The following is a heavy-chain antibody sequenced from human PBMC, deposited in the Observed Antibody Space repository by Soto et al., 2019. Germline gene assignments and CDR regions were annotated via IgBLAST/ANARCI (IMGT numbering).Heavy chain of an antibody. CDR2: ITATGRGT. J-gene: IGHJ3*02. CDR1: GFTFTTYA. V-gene: IGHV3-23*01. CDR3: AHPRGYGVFDAYDI. D-gene: IGHD4-17*01. Sequence: SGGSLRLSCAASGFTFTTYAMNWVRQAPGQGLEWVSAITATGRGTYYADSVQGRFTISRDNSKSMLYLQMSSLRVEDTAVYYCAHPRGYGVFDAYDIWGQGTLVTVSS.